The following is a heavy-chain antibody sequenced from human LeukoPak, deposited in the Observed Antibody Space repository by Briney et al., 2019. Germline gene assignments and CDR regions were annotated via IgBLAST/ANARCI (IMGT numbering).Heavy chain of an antibody. J-gene: IGHJ4*02. V-gene: IGHV1-2*06. D-gene: IGHD6-13*01. Sequence: GASVKVSCKASGYTFTSYGISWVRQAPGQGLEWMGRINPNSGGTNYAQKFQGRVTMTRDTSISTAYMELSRLRSDDTAVYYCARLAGIAAAGTMGDYWGQGTLVTVSS. CDR1: GYTFTSYG. CDR2: INPNSGGT. CDR3: ARLAGIAAAGTMGDY.